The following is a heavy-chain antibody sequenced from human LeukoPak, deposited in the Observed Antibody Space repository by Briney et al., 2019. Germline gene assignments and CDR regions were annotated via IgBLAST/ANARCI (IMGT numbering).Heavy chain of an antibody. Sequence: GGSLRLSSAASGFTFSSYAMSWVRQAPGKGLEWVSAISGSGGSTYYADSVKGRFTISRDNSKNTLYLQMNSLRAEDTAVYYCAKDQGGYDAYGMDVWGQGTTVTVSS. CDR3: AKDQGGYDAYGMDV. D-gene: IGHD5-12*01. CDR2: ISGSGGST. V-gene: IGHV3-23*01. J-gene: IGHJ6*02. CDR1: GFTFSSYA.